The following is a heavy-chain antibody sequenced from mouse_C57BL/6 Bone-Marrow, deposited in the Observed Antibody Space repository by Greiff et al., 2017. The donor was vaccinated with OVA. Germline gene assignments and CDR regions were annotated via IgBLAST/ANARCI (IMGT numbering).Heavy chain of an antibody. Sequence: QVQLQQSGAELVRPGASVTLSCKASGYTFTDYEMHWVKQTPVHGLEWIGAIDPETGGTAYNQKFKGKAILTADKSSSTAYMELRSLTSADSAVYYCARWGDGSCRYYYAMDNWGQGTAVTVSS. V-gene: IGHV1-15*01. CDR2: IDPETGGT. J-gene: IGHJ4*01. CDR3: ARWGDGSCRYYYAMDN. CDR1: GYTFTDYE. D-gene: IGHD1-1*01.